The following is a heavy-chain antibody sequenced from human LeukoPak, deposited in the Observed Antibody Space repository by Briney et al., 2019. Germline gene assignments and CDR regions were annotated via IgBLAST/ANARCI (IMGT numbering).Heavy chain of an antibody. V-gene: IGHV3-7*01. Sequence: GGSLRLSCAASGFTFSRYLMTWVHQAPGKGLEWVANIKSDGSEKFYADSVEGRFTISRDNAKNSVYLQMDSLRAEDTAVYYCARNRGPSYWGQGTLVTVSS. CDR2: IKSDGSEK. CDR1: GFTFSRYL. CDR3: ARNRGPSY. J-gene: IGHJ4*02.